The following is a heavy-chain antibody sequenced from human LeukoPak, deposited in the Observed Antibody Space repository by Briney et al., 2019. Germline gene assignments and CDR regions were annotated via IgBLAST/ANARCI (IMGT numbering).Heavy chain of an antibody. CDR1: GYNFTFYW. Sequence: GESLKISCVASGYNFTFYWIGWVRQMPGKGLEWMGIIYPGDSDTRYSPSFQGQVTISADKSINTAYLQWSSLKASDTAIYYCARRELYSGYDAYYGVDVWGQGTTVIVPS. CDR3: ARRELYSGYDAYYGVDV. CDR2: IYPGDSDT. V-gene: IGHV5-51*01. J-gene: IGHJ6*02. D-gene: IGHD5-12*01.